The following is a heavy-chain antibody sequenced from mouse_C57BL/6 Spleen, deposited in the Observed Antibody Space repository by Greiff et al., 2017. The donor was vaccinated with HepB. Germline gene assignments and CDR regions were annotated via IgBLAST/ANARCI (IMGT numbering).Heavy chain of an antibody. Sequence: QVQLQQPGAELVKPGASVKLSCKASGYTFTSYWMHWVKQRPGQGLEWIGMIHPNSGSTNYNEKFKSKATLTVDKSSCTAYMQLSSLTSEDSAVYYCARPQDLLWPFDYWGQGTTLTVSS. J-gene: IGHJ2*01. CDR3: ARPQDLLWPFDY. V-gene: IGHV1-64*01. CDR2: IHPNSGST. CDR1: GYTFTSYW. D-gene: IGHD2-1*01.